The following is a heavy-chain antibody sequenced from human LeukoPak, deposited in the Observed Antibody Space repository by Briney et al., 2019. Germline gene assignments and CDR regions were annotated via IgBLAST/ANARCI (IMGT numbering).Heavy chain of an antibody. V-gene: IGHV1-18*01. CDR3: ATATQPRGYFLH. CDR2: ISVNNGGT. CDR1: GYTFTTYS. D-gene: IGHD2-2*01. Sequence: GASVKVSCKASGYTFTTYSLAWVRQAPGQSPEWMGWISVNNGGTNYAQSFQDRVTLTRDTSTNTAHLELRSLRSDDTAIIYCATATQPRGYFLHWGQGTLVTVSS. J-gene: IGHJ1*01.